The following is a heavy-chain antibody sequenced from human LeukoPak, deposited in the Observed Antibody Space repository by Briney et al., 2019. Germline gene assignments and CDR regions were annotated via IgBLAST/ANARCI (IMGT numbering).Heavy chain of an antibody. CDR2: INPNSGGT. CDR3: ARDGYTYGDNWFDP. V-gene: IGHV1-2*02. Sequence: ASVKVSCKASGCTFTGYYMHWVRQAPGQGLEWIGWINPNSGGTSYAQKFQGRVTMTRDTSISTAYMELTRLTSDDTAVYYCARDGYTYGDNWFDPWGQGTLVTVSS. J-gene: IGHJ5*02. D-gene: IGHD5-18*01. CDR1: GCTFTGYY.